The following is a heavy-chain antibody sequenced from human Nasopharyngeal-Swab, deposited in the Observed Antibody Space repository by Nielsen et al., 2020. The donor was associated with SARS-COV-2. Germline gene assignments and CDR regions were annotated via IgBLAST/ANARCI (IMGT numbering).Heavy chain of an antibody. D-gene: IGHD2-21*02. J-gene: IGHJ4*02. V-gene: IGHV3-73*01. Sequence: GGSLRLSCAASGFTFSDSAIHWVRQASGKGLEWVGCVRSKGNNYATAYAASVKGRFIIFRDDPTNTAYLQMNSLKTEDTAVYYCTRCGGGCYSGRDYWGQGTLVTVSS. CDR1: GFTFSDSA. CDR3: TRCGGGCYSGRDY. CDR2: VRSKGNNYAT.